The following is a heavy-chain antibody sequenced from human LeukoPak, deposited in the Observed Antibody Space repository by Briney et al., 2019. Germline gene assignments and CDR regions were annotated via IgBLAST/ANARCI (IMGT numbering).Heavy chain of an antibody. CDR3: ASTSIYTY. CDR2: IYYSGST. Sequence: SETLSLTCTVSGGSISSSSYYWGWIRQPPGKGLEGIVSIYYSGSTYYNPSLKSRVTISVDTSKNQFSLKLSSVTAADTAVYYCASTSIYTYWGQGTLVTVSS. J-gene: IGHJ4*02. V-gene: IGHV4-39*01. CDR1: GGSISSSSYY. D-gene: IGHD3-16*01.